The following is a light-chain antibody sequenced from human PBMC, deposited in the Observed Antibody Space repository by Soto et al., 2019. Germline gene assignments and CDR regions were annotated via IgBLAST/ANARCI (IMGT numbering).Light chain of an antibody. CDR1: QGTNNY. J-gene: IGKJ2*01. CDR2: AAS. V-gene: IGKV1-9*01. Sequence: DIQLTQSPSFLSASVVDRVTITCRASQGTNNYLAWYQQQPGKAPKVLIYAASTLQSGVPSRVSGSGSGTEFTLTISSLQPEDFATYYCQQLNSYPYTFGQGTKLENK. CDR3: QQLNSYPYT.